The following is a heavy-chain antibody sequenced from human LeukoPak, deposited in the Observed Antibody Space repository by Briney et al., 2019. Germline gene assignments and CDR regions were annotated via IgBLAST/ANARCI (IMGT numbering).Heavy chain of an antibody. J-gene: IGHJ4*02. CDR2: ISYDGSNK. Sequence: AGGSLRLSCAASGFTFSNAWMSWVRQAPGKGLEWVAVISYDGSNKYYADSVKGRFTISRDNSKNTLYLQMNSLRAEDTAVYYCARGLRYSSGWYYFDYWGQGTLVTVSS. V-gene: IGHV3-30*14. D-gene: IGHD6-19*01. CDR1: GFTFSNAW. CDR3: ARGLRYSSGWYYFDY.